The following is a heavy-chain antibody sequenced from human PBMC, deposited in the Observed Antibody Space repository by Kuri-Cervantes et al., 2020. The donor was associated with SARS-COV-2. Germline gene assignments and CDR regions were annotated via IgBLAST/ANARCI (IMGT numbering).Heavy chain of an antibody. V-gene: IGHV1-2*02. CDR2: INPNSGGT. CDR3: ARGYTIFGVVGYFDL. CDR1: GYTFTGYY. D-gene: IGHD3-3*01. J-gene: IGHJ2*01. Sequence: ASVKVSCKASGYTFTGYYMHWVRQAPGQGLEWMGWINPNSGGTNYAQKFQGRVTMTRDTSISTAYMELSRLGSDDTAVYYCARGYTIFGVVGYFDLWGRGTRVTCSS.